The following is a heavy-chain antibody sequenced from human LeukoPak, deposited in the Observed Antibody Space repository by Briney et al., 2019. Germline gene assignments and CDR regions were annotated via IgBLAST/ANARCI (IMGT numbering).Heavy chain of an antibody. D-gene: IGHD2-2*01. CDR3: ARGVVSDY. CDR1: GGSISSSSYY. Sequence: SETLSLTCTVSGGSISSSSYYWGWIRQPPGKGLEWIGSIYYSGSTYYNPSLKSRVTISVDTSKNQFSLKPSSVTAADTAVYYCARGVVSDYWGQGTLVTVSS. J-gene: IGHJ4*02. CDR2: IYYSGST. V-gene: IGHV4-39*01.